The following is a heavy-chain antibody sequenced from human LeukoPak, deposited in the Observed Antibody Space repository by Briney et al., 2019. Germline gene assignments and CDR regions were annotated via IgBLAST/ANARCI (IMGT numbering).Heavy chain of an antibody. V-gene: IGHV1-24*01. J-gene: IGHJ3*02. CDR1: GYTFTELS. D-gene: IGHD4-23*01. CDR2: FDPEGGGT. Sequence: GASVKVSCKVSGYTFTELSMHWVRQAPGKGLEWMGGFDPEGGGTNYAQKFQGRVTMTEDTSTDTAYMALSSLRAEDTAVYFCATVSRNPRLRWSFAFFIWGEGTMVSVSS. CDR3: ATVSRNPRLRWSFAFFI.